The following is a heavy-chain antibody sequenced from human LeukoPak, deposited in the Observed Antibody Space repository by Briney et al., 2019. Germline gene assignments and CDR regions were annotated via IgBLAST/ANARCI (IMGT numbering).Heavy chain of an antibody. CDR2: IHSSGNS. J-gene: IGHJ4*02. Sequence: SETLSLTCTVSGGSISGTDLYWGWIRQLPGKGLEWIGNIHSSGNSFCNPSLKSRVTISVDTSKNQFSLKLSSVTAADTAVYYCARGGKYCSGGSCYSSHYFDYWGQGTLVTVSS. CDR3: ARGGKYCSGGSCYSSHYFDY. V-gene: IGHV4-39*01. D-gene: IGHD2-15*01. CDR1: GGSISGTDLY.